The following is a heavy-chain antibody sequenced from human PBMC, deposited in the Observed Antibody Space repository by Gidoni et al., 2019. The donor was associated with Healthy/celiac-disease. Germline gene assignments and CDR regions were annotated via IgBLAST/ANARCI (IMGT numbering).Heavy chain of an antibody. CDR3: TTRRAGNYDSSGYYYYYGMDV. CDR2: IKSKTDGGTT. J-gene: IGHJ6*02. Sequence: EVQLVESGGGLVKPGGSLRLSCAASGFTFSNAWMNWVRQAPGKGLEWVGRIKSKTDGGTTDYAAPVKGRFTISRDDSKNTLYLQMNSLKTEDTAVYYCTTRRAGNYDSSGYYYYYGMDVWGQGTTVTVSS. CDR1: GFTFSNAW. V-gene: IGHV3-15*07. D-gene: IGHD3-22*01.